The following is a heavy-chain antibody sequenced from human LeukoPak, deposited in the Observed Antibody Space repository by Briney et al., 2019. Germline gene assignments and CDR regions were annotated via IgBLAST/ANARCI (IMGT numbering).Heavy chain of an antibody. Sequence: GSLRLSCAASGFTFSRHWMYWVRQAPGKGLEWVANIKQDGSAKPYVDSVKGRFTISRDNAKNSLYLQMNSLRAEDTAVYYCARDLVSGDYYYGMDVWGQGTTVTVSS. V-gene: IGHV3-7*03. D-gene: IGHD2-15*01. CDR1: GFTFSRHW. CDR2: IKQDGSAK. J-gene: IGHJ6*02. CDR3: ARDLVSGDYYYGMDV.